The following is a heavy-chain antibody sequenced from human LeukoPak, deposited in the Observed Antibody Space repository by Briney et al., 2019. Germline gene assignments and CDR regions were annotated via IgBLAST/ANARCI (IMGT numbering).Heavy chain of an antibody. D-gene: IGHD3-10*01. CDR2: ISGSGGST. J-gene: IGHJ4*02. Sequence: SGGPLRLSCAASGFTFSSYAMSWVRQAPGKGLEWVSAISGSGGSTYYADSVKGRFTISRDNSKNTLYLQMNSLRAEDTAVYYCAKDHLWFGELYYWGQGTLVTVSS. CDR1: GFTFSSYA. CDR3: AKDHLWFGELYY. V-gene: IGHV3-23*01.